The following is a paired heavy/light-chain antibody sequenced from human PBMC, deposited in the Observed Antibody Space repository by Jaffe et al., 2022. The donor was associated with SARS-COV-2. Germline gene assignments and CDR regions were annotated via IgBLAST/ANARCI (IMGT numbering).Light chain of an antibody. CDR2: YKSDSDK. CDR3: LIWRNSAWV. J-gene: IGLJ3*02. V-gene: IGLV5-45*02. Sequence: QAVLTQPSSLSASPGASASLTCTLRSGINVDTYRIYWYQQRPGSPPQFLLMYKSDSDKQQGSGVPSRFSGSKDASANAGILLISGLTSEDEADYYCLIWRNSAWVFGGGTKLTVL. CDR1: SGINVDTYR.
Heavy chain of an antibody. Sequence: EVQLVESGGGLVQPGGSLRLSCAASGFTFSSYEMDWVRQAPGKGLEWVSYISSSGSPLYYADSVKGRFTVSRDNAKNSLSLQMNNLRVEDTAVYYCAREIVGTTSEFDYWGQGTLVTVSS. CDR3: AREIVGTTSEFDY. D-gene: IGHD1-26*01. J-gene: IGHJ4*02. CDR1: GFTFSSYE. CDR2: ISSSGSPL. V-gene: IGHV3-48*03.